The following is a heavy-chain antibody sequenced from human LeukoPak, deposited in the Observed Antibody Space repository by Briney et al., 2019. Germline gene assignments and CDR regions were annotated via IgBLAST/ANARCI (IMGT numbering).Heavy chain of an antibody. D-gene: IGHD4-17*01. CDR1: GGSFSGYS. V-gene: IGHV4-34*01. Sequence: PSETLSLTCAVYGGSFSGYSWSWIRQPPGEGLEWIGEINHSGSTNYNPSLKSRVTISVDTSKSQFSLKLSSVTAADAAVYYCARQTTVTISAYDYWGQGTLVTVSS. CDR2: INHSGST. J-gene: IGHJ4*02. CDR3: ARQTTVTISAYDY.